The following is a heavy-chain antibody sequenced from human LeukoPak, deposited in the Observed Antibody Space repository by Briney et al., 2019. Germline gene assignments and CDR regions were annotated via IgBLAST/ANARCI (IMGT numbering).Heavy chain of an antibody. J-gene: IGHJ5*02. D-gene: IGHD3-10*01. Sequence: SETLSLTCTVSGGSISSYYWNWIRQAPGKGLEWLGYIYYTGSTTYNPSVKSRITISLDTSKKQISLKLRSVTAADTAVYYCASPPIDIYGSAYPRGNWFDPWGQGTLVTGSS. CDR3: ASPPIDIYGSAYPRGNWFDP. CDR1: GGSISSYY. CDR2: IYYTGST. V-gene: IGHV4-59*01.